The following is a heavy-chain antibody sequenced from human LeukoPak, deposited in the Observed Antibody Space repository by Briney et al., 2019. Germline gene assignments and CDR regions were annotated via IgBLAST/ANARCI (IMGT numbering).Heavy chain of an antibody. V-gene: IGHV1-8*01. D-gene: IGHD6-13*01. Sequence: ASVKVSCKASGYTFTSYDINWVRQATGQGLEWMGWMNPNSGNTGYAQKFQGRVTMTRDTSISTAYMELSSLRSDDTAVYYCARGLRYSSSCLHYWGQGTLVTVSS. CDR3: ARGLRYSSSCLHY. J-gene: IGHJ4*02. CDR2: MNPNSGNT. CDR1: GYTFTSYD.